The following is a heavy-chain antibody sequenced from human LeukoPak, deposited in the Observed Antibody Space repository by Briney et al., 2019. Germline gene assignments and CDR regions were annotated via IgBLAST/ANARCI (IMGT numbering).Heavy chain of an antibody. J-gene: IGHJ4*02. CDR2: LYYSGST. D-gene: IGHD6-19*01. V-gene: IGHV4-59*11. CDR3: AGQIIAVAGPFGY. Sequence: SETLSLTCTVSGGSISSHYWSWLRQPPGKGLEWIGYLYYSGSTNYNPSLKSRVTISVDTSKNQFSLKLSSVTAADTAVYYCAGQIIAVAGPFGYWGQGTLVTVSS. CDR1: GGSISSHY.